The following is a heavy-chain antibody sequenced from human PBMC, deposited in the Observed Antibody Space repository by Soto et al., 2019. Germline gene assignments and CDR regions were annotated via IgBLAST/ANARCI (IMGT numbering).Heavy chain of an antibody. Sequence: AGGSLRLACAVSGFTFSNSEVNWVRQAPGKGLEWISYIDTSGDAMFYADSVKGRFAVSRDNTMNSLYLQMNSLRAEDTAAYYCARESIGCGGDCLGYWGQGTLVTVSS. CDR1: GFTFSNSE. D-gene: IGHD2-21*01. J-gene: IGHJ4*02. V-gene: IGHV3-48*03. CDR3: ARESIGCGGDCLGY. CDR2: IDTSGDAM.